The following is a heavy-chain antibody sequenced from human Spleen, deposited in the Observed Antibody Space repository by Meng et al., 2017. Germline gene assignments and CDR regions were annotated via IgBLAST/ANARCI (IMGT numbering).Heavy chain of an antibody. Sequence: SETLSLTCSVSGGSIATSNYYWGWIRHPPGKGLEWIGSIYYPGTPYYNPSLESRVTVSVDTSKTQLSLKLRSVTAADTAIYYCGAESARYISAIDYWGQGRLVTVSS. CDR3: GAESARYISAIDY. CDR2: IYYPGTP. V-gene: IGHV4-39*07. D-gene: IGHD3-9*01. CDR1: GGSIATSNYY. J-gene: IGHJ4*02.